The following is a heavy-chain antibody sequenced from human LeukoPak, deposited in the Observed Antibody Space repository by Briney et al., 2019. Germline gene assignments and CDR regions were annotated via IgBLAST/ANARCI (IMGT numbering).Heavy chain of an antibody. D-gene: IGHD2-21*01. Sequence: PSETLSLTCPVSGCSISSYYWRWIRQPAGKGLEWIGFIYYSGSTNYNPSLMSGVTISVDTSKYQFYLKLTSVTPADSAVDYCLRRYDNSSGVGYLDVWGQGTTVTVSS. CDR1: GCSISSYY. J-gene: IGHJ6*02. V-gene: IGHV4-59*12. CDR3: LRRYDNSSGVGYLDV. CDR2: IYYSGST.